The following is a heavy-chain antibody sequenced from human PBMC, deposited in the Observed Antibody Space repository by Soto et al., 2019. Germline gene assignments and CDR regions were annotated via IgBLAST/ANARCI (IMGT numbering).Heavy chain of an antibody. V-gene: IGHV4-39*01. CDR1: RGSISSGTNY. D-gene: IGHD6-25*01. CDR3: TRHEAGWYFDS. J-gene: IGHJ4*01. Sequence: QLQLQESGPGLVKPSETLSLTCTVSRGSISSGTNYWAWIRQPPGKGLEWIANIYYSGSTFYNPSLKSRVTISLDTSKNQFSLKLRSVTAADTAVYYCTRHEAGWYFDSWGHGTLVTVSS. CDR2: IYYSGST.